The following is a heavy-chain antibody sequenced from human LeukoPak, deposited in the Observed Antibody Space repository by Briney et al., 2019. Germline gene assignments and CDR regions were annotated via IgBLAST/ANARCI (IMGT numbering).Heavy chain of an antibody. CDR2: INPNSGGT. CDR1: GYTVTGYY. CDR3: ARDSGDGYKRNPIDY. D-gene: IGHD5-24*01. V-gene: IGHV1-2*06. Sequence: ASVKLTCKASGYTVTGYYMHWVRQTTGQGLEWMGRINPNSGGTNYAQKFQGRVTMTRDTSISTAYRELSRLRSDDTAVYYCARDSGDGYKRNPIDYWGQGTLVTVSS. J-gene: IGHJ4*02.